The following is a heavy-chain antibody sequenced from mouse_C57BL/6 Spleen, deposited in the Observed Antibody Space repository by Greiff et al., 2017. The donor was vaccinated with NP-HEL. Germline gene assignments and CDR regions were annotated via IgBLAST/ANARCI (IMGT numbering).Heavy chain of an antibody. CDR2: INPNNGGT. CDR3: ARGAIYYDYDDFAY. D-gene: IGHD2-4*01. CDR1: GYTFTDYY. V-gene: IGHV1-26*01. J-gene: IGHJ3*01. Sequence: EVQLQQSGPELVKPGASVKISCKASGYTFTDYYMNWVKQSHGKSLEWIGDINPNNGGTSYNQKFKGKATLTVDKSSSTAYMELRSLTSEDSAVYYCARGAIYYDYDDFAYWGQGTLVTVSA.